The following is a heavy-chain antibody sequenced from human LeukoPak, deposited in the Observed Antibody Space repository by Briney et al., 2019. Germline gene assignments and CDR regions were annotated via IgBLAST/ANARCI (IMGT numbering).Heavy chain of an antibody. CDR2: INHSGST. CDR1: GGSFSGYY. CDR3: ARSPQIEYSSSSRRRWFDP. D-gene: IGHD6-6*01. J-gene: IGHJ5*02. V-gene: IGHV4-34*01. Sequence: PSETLSLTCAVYGGSFSGYYWSWIRQPPGKGLEWIGEINHSGSTNYNPSLKRRVTISVDTSKNHFSLKLSSVTTADTAVYYCARSPQIEYSSSSRRRWFDPWGQGTLVTVSS.